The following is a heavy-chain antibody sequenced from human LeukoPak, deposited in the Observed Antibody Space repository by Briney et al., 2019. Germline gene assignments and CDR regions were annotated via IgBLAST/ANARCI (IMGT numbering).Heavy chain of an antibody. CDR1: GFTVSSNY. J-gene: IGHJ6*02. CDR3: ASGLDVLRYFDWLLYRHRDYYYYGMDV. Sequence: GGSLRLSCAASGFTVSSNYMSWVRQAPGKGLEWVSVIYSGGSTYYADSVKGRFTISRDNSKNTLYLQMNSLRAEDTAVYYCASGLDVLRYFDWLLYRHRDYYYYGMDVWGQGTTVTVSS. V-gene: IGHV3-53*01. CDR2: IYSGGST. D-gene: IGHD3-9*01.